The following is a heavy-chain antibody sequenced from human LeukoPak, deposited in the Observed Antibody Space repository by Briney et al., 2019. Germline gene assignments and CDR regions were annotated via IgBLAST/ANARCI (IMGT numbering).Heavy chain of an antibody. J-gene: IGHJ3*02. Sequence: SETLSLTCTVSGGSISSYYWSWIRQPAGKGLEWIGRIYTSGSTNYNPSLKSRVTMSVDTSKNQFSLKLSSVTAADTAVYYCARDSRHYGDYSGDAFDIWGQGTMVTVSS. V-gene: IGHV4-4*07. CDR1: GGSISSYY. CDR2: IYTSGST. D-gene: IGHD4-17*01. CDR3: ARDSRHYGDYSGDAFDI.